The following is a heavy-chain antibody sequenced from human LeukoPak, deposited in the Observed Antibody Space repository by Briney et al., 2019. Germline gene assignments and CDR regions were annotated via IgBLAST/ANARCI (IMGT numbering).Heavy chain of an antibody. CDR3: ARDEGITMVRGVMF. CDR2: IKQDGSEK. V-gene: IGHV3-7*01. D-gene: IGHD3-10*01. CDR1: GFTFSSYD. J-gene: IGHJ4*02. Sequence: GSLRLSCAASGFTFSSYDMHWVRQAPGKGREWVANIKQDGSEKYYVDSVKGRFTISRDNAKNSLYLQMNSLRAEDTAVYYCARDEGITMVRGVMFWGQGTLVTVSS.